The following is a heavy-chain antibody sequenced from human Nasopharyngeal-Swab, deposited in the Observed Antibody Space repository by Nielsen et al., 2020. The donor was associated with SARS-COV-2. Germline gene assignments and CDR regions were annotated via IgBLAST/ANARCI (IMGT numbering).Heavy chain of an antibody. D-gene: IGHD5-12*01. Sequence: GPSVRLSCAGAGFTFISYGMHLVRQAPDKGLECVAVISYDGSNNYYADSVKRRFTISRDNSKNTLYLQMNSLRAEDTAVYYCAKDGRVDIVATGYYYYYYMDVWGKGTTVTVSS. V-gene: IGHV3-30*18. J-gene: IGHJ6*03. CDR2: ISYDGSNN. CDR1: GFTFISYG. CDR3: AKDGRVDIVATGYYYYYYMDV.